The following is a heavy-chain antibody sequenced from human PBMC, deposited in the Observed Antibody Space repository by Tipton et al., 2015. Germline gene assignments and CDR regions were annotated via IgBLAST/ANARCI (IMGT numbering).Heavy chain of an antibody. Sequence: GSLRLSCAASGFTFSSYGMHWVRQAPGKGLERVAIIWYDGSYKYYADSVKGRFSISRDNSKNTLYLQMSSLRAEDTAVYYCVKDGYYYDNSGYSPLDYWGQGTLVTVSS. CDR1: GFTFSSYG. D-gene: IGHD3-22*01. V-gene: IGHV3-30*02. J-gene: IGHJ4*02. CDR2: IWYDGSYK. CDR3: VKDGYYYDNSGYSPLDY.